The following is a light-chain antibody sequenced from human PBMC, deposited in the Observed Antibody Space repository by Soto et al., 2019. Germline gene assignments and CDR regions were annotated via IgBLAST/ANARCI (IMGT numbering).Light chain of an antibody. V-gene: IGKV3-11*01. CDR2: DAS. CDR1: QNVRTY. J-gene: IGKJ3*01. CDR3: QQRSQPFT. Sequence: EIVLTQSPATLSLSPGERATLSCRASQNVRTYLAWYQQKPGQAPRLLIYDASNRATGIPARFTGSGSGTYFTLTISSLEPEDFAVYYCQQRSQPFTFGPGTKVDIK.